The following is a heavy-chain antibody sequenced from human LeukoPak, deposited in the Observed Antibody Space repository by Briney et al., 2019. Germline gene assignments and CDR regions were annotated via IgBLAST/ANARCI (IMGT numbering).Heavy chain of an antibody. J-gene: IGHJ6*03. CDR2: ISSSSSTI. CDR3: ARDIVPSIKGGSYYRDV. V-gene: IGHV3-48*04. Sequence: GGSLRLSCAASGFTFSHYALNWVRQAPGKGLEWVSYISSSSSTIYYADSVKGRFTIPRDNAKNSLYLQMHSLRAEDTAVYYCARDIVPSIKGGSYYRDVWGKGTTVTVSS. CDR1: GFTFSHYA. D-gene: IGHD2-8*01.